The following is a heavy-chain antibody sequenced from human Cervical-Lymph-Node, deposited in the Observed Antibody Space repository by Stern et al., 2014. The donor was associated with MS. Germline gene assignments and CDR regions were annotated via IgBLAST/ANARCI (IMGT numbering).Heavy chain of an antibody. CDR2: IVPLFGKP. CDR1: GGTFSNYA. D-gene: IGHD4-17*01. V-gene: IGHV1-69*01. Sequence: QVQLVQSGAEVKKPGSSVKVSCKASGGTFSNYATSWVRQAPEQGLEWMGGIVPLFGKPNYAQKFQGRVTITADESTSTAYMDLSSLRSEDTAVYYCASPLTATSVPFGYYGMDVWGQGTTVTVS. J-gene: IGHJ6*02. CDR3: ASPLTATSVPFGYYGMDV.